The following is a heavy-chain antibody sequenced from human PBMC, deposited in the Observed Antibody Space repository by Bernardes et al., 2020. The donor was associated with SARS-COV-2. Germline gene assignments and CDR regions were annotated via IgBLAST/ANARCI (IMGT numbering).Heavy chain of an antibody. CDR1: GFTFDDYA. CDR3: ATLGSLMDV. V-gene: IGHV3-9*01. D-gene: IGHD3-10*01. J-gene: IGHJ6*02. Sequence: GGSLRLSCAASGFTFDDYAMHWVRQAPGKGLEWVSGISWNSGSIGYADSVKGRFTISRDNAKNSLYLQMNSLRAEDTALYYCATLGSLMDVWGQGTTVTVSS. CDR2: ISWNSGSI.